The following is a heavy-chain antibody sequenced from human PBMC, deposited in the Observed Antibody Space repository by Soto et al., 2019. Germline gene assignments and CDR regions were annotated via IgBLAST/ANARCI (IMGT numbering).Heavy chain of an antibody. Sequence: GGSLRLSCAASGFTFSSYSMNWVRQASGKGLEWVSYISSSSSTIYYADSVKGRFTISRDNAKNSLYLQMNSLRDEDTAVYYCARIPSTYYYDSSGYPYFDYWGQGTLVTVSS. V-gene: IGHV3-48*02. J-gene: IGHJ4*02. D-gene: IGHD3-22*01. CDR2: ISSSSSTI. CDR1: GFTFSSYS. CDR3: ARIPSTYYYDSSGYPYFDY.